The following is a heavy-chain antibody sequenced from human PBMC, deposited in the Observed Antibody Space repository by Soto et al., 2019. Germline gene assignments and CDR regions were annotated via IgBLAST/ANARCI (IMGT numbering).Heavy chain of an antibody. V-gene: IGHV3-7*01. J-gene: IGHJ4*02. CDR2: IKEHXSEK. CDR3: AKDRLPEHFDSSGLEH. D-gene: IGHD3-22*01. CDR1: VFSFTDSG. Sequence: GGSLRLGCAASVFSFTDSGMTWVRHAPGKGLERVDNIKEHXSEKSYVDSVKGRVAISRGNAKIALYRQMNSLRAEDTAVYYCAKDRLPEHFDSSGLEHGGRGTLVTVSS.